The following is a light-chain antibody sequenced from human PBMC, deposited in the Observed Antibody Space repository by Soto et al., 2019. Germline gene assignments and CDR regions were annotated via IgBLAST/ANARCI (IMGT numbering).Light chain of an antibody. V-gene: IGKV3-11*01. J-gene: IGKJ1*01. CDR3: QQHSHWPPWT. Sequence: EVVLTQSPATLSLSPGERATLSCSASENVRTFVDWYQQKPGQAPRLLIYGASNRATGIPARFSGSGSGTDFTLTISNREPEDFAVYYCQQHSHWPPWTFGQGTRVEIQ. CDR2: GAS. CDR1: ENVRTF.